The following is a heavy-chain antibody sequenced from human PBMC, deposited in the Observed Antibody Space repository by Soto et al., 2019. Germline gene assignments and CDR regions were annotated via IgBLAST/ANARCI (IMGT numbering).Heavy chain of an antibody. CDR3: AKAGGPYCSSTSCYKGNRFDP. D-gene: IGHD2-2*02. CDR2: IYYSGST. J-gene: IGHJ5*02. CDR1: GGSISSGDYY. V-gene: IGHV4-30-4*01. Sequence: SETLSLTCTVSGGSISSGDYYWSWIRQPPGKGLEWIGYIYYSGSTYYNPSLKSRVTISVDTSKNQFSLKLSSVTAADTAVYYCAKAGGPYCSSTSCYKGNRFDPWGQGTLVTVSS.